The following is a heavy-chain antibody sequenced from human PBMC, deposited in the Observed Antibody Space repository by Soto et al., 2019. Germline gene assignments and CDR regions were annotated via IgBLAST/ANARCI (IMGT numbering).Heavy chain of an antibody. J-gene: IGHJ5*02. D-gene: IGHD3-3*01. Sequence: SQTLSLTCTVSGGSISSGGYYWSWIRQHPGKGLEWIGYIYYSGSTYYNPSLKSRVTISVDTSKNQFSLKLSSVTAADTAVYYCARDRRTIFGVVIWAGWFDPWGQGTLVTVSS. CDR1: GGSISSGGYY. V-gene: IGHV4-31*02. CDR2: IYYSGST. CDR3: ARDRRTIFGVVIWAGWFDP.